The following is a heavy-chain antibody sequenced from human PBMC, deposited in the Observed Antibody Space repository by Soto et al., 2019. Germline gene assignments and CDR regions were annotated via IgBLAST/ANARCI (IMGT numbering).Heavy chain of an antibody. V-gene: IGHV1-69*06. CDR3: ASERSARYFDY. Sequence: SVKVSCRASGGTFSVRGIAWVRQVPGQGLEWMGGIMPNFGSATYAPKFQGRVTISADKSTRTAYMELSSLRSEDTAVYFCASERSARYFDYWGQGTLVTVSS. CDR2: IMPNFGSA. CDR1: GGTFSVRG. D-gene: IGHD1-26*01. J-gene: IGHJ4*02.